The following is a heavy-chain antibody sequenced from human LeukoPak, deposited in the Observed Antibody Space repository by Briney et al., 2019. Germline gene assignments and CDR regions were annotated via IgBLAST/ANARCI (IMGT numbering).Heavy chain of an antibody. CDR3: ARGFGRFGHRFGY. Sequence: GGSLSLSCAASGFPFSSFEMDWVRQAPGKGLEWISYMSSRDNTRYYAESVRGRFTMSRDNAKNSLSLQMNGLRVEDTAVYYCARGFGRFGHRFGYLGQGTLVTVSS. V-gene: IGHV3-48*03. CDR1: GFPFSSFE. D-gene: IGHD3-10*01. J-gene: IGHJ4*02. CDR2: MSSRDNTR.